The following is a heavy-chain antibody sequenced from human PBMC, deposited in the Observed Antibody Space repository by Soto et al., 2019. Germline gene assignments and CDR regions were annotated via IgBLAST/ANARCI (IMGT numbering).Heavy chain of an antibody. V-gene: IGHV1-45*02. Sequence: ASVKVSCKASGYTFTYRYLHWVRQAPGQALEWMGWITPFNGNTNYAQKFQDRVTITRDRSMSTAYMELSSLRSEDTAMYYCASSSDIDDVDPGIDYWGQGTLVTVSS. CDR1: GYTFTYRY. CDR2: ITPFNGNT. CDR3: ASSSDIDDVDPGIDY. J-gene: IGHJ4*02. D-gene: IGHD6-6*01.